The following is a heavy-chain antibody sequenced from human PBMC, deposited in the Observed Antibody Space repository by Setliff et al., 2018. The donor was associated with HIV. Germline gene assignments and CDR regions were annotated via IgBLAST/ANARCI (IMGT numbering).Heavy chain of an antibody. D-gene: IGHD3-22*01. CDR2: IYSDGST. V-gene: IGHV3-66*02. CDR3: ARVRLYNSALDY. Sequence: GGSLRLSCAASGFTVSSYYMAWVRQAPGKGLEWVSTIYSDGSTYHADSVKGRFTLSRDTSKNTLSLQMNTLRPEDTAVHFCARVRLYNSALDYWGQGTLVTVSS. J-gene: IGHJ4*02. CDR1: GFTVSSYY.